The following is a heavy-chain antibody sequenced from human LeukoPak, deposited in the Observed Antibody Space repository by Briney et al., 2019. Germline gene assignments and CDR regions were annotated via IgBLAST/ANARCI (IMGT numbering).Heavy chain of an antibody. CDR3: ARETSQKGAHYMDV. J-gene: IGHJ6*03. D-gene: IGHD3-16*01. CDR2: IYTSGST. V-gene: IGHV4-4*07. CDR1: GGSISSYY. Sequence: PSETLSLTCTVSGGSISSYYWSWIRQPAGKGLEWIGRIYTSGSTNYNPSLKSRVTISVDTSKNQFSLKLSSVTAADTAVYYCARETSQKGAHYMDVWGEGTTVTISS.